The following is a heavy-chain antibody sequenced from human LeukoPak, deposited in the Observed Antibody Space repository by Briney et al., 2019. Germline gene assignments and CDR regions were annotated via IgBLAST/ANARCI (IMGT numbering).Heavy chain of an antibody. CDR3: AREEYSYGYNY. CDR1: GFTFSTYS. V-gene: IGHV3-48*01. J-gene: IGHJ4*02. CDR2: ITIGSSTI. D-gene: IGHD5-18*01. Sequence: GGSLRLSCAASGFTFSTYSMNWVRQAPGKGLEWVSYITIGSSTIYYADSVRGRFTISRDNAKNSLYLQMNSLRAEDTAAYYCAREEYSYGYNYWGQGTLVTVSS.